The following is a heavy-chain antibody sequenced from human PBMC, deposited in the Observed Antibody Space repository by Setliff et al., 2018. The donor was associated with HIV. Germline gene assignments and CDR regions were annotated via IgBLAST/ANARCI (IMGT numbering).Heavy chain of an antibody. Sequence: ASVKVSCKASGYIFTTYGISWVRQAPGQGLEWMGWISGYNGNTNYAQNLQGRVTMTTDTSTSTVYMELRSLRSDDTAVYYCAREGITMVRGLIIHYYYSGMDLWGQGTLVTVSS. V-gene: IGHV1-18*01. D-gene: IGHD3-10*01. CDR1: GYIFTTYG. CDR3: AREGITMVRGLIIHYYYSGMDL. CDR2: ISGYNGNT. J-gene: IGHJ6*02.